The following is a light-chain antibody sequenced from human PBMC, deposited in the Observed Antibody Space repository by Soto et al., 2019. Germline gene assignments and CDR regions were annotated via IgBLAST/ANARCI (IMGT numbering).Light chain of an antibody. V-gene: IGLV2-14*01. Sequence: QSALTQPASVSGSPGQSITISCTGTSSDIGGYDYVSWYQYHPGKAPKLLIYEVRNRPSGVSNRFSGSRSGNTASLTISGLQAEDEADYYCSSYTSTSTLGVFGGGTKLTVL. CDR3: SSYTSTSTLGV. CDR1: SSDIGGYDY. CDR2: EVR. J-gene: IGLJ3*02.